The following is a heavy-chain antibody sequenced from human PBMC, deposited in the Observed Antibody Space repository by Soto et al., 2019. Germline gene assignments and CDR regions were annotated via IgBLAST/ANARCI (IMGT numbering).Heavy chain of an antibody. CDR2: IYYSGST. J-gene: IGHJ4*02. D-gene: IGHD5-18*01. CDR3: ARGGRYTYGAYFDF. CDR1: GGSISSGGYY. Sequence: SETLSLTCTASGGSISSGGYYWSWIRQHPGKGLEWIGYIYYSGSTYYNPSLKSRVTISVDRSKNQFSLNLNSVTAADTAVYFCARGGRYTYGAYFDFWGQGMLVTVSS. V-gene: IGHV4-31*03.